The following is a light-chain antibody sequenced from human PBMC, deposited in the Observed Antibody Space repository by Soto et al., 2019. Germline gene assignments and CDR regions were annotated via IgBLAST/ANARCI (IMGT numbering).Light chain of an antibody. CDR2: KAS. Sequence: DIQMTQSPSTLSASVGDRVTFTCRASQSISDWLAWYQQIPGKAPKLLIYKASTLESGVSSRFSGTGYGTEFTLTISSLQPDDFATYYCQQYKTYKTFGQGTKLEIK. CDR3: QQYKTYKT. J-gene: IGKJ2*01. V-gene: IGKV1-5*03. CDR1: QSISDW.